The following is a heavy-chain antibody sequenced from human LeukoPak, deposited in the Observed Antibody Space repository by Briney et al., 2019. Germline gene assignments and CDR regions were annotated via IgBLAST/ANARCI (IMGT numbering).Heavy chain of an antibody. D-gene: IGHD5-18*01. CDR2: ISSSSSYI. Sequence: GGSLRLSCAASGFTFSSYSMNWVRQAPGKGLEWVSSISSSSSYIYYADSVKGRFTISRDNGKNSLYLQMNSLRAEDTALYYCAKDRGYSYGYGAFDIWGQGTMVTVSS. CDR1: GFTFSSYS. J-gene: IGHJ3*02. CDR3: AKDRGYSYGYGAFDI. V-gene: IGHV3-21*04.